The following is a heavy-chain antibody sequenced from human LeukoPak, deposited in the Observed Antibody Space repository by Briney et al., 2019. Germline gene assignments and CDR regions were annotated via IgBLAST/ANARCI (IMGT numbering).Heavy chain of an antibody. CDR3: ARDRVNWNDGVDY. CDR1: GFTFSDYN. D-gene: IGHD1-20*01. V-gene: IGHV3-48*01. J-gene: IGHJ4*02. Sequence: PGGSPRLSCAPSGFTFSDYNMNWVRQAPGKGLEWVSYISSGSVTIYYADSVKGRFTISRDNAKNSLYLQMNSLRAEDTAVYYCARDRVNWNDGVDYWGQGTLVTVSS. CDR2: ISSGSVTI.